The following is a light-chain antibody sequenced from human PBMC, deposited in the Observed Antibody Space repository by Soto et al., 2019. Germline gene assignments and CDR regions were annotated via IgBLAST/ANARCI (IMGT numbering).Light chain of an antibody. V-gene: IGLV2-11*01. CDR1: SSDVGRYNF. CDR3: CSYAGGYTHV. J-gene: IGLJ1*01. CDR2: DVI. Sequence: QSVLTQPRSVSGSPGQSVTISCTGTSSDVGRYNFVSWYQQHPDKAPKLMIYDVIKRPSGVPDRFSGSKSGNTASLTIYGLQAEDEADYHCCSYAGGYTHVFGTGTKVTVL.